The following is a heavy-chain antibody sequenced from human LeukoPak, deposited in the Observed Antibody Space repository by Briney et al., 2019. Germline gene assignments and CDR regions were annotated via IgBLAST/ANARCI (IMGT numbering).Heavy chain of an antibody. D-gene: IGHD3-22*01. Sequence: ASVKVSCKASGYTFTSYDINWVRQATRQGLEWMGWMNPNSGNTGFAQKFQGRVTITRNTSISTAYMELSSLRSEDTAVYYCARRPRFGRGSYRTHWFDPWGQGTLVTVSS. CDR2: MNPNSGNT. CDR3: ARRPRFGRGSYRTHWFDP. CDR1: GYTFTSYD. J-gene: IGHJ5*02. V-gene: IGHV1-8*03.